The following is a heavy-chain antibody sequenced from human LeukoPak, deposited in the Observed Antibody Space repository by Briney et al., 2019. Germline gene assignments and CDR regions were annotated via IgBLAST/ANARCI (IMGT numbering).Heavy chain of an antibody. D-gene: IGHD2-15*01. CDR2: IYYSGST. CDR3: ARLRDNNWFDP. V-gene: IGHV4-59*01. J-gene: IGHJ5*02. Sequence: PSETLSLTCTVSGGSISSYYWSWIRQPPGKGLEWIEYIYYSGSTNYNPSLKSRVTISVDTSKNQFSLKLSSVTAADTAVYYCARLRDNNWFDPWGQGTLVTVSS. CDR1: GGSISSYY.